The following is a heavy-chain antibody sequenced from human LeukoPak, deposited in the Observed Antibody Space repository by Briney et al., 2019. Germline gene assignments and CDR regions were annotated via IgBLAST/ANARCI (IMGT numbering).Heavy chain of an antibody. CDR1: GFTFSSYG. Sequence: GGSLRLSCAASGFTFSSYGMTWVRQAPGKGLEWVSTISAGGGSTYYADSVKGRFTISRDSSKNTLYLQMNSLRDEDTAVYYCAKEYGSGSYYNDCWGQGALVTVSS. CDR3: AKEYGSGSYYNDC. D-gene: IGHD3-10*01. J-gene: IGHJ4*02. V-gene: IGHV3-23*01. CDR2: ISAGGGST.